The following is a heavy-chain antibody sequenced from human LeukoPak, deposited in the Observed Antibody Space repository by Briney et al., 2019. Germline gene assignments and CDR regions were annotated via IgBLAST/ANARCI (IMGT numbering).Heavy chain of an antibody. CDR1: GGSISSYL. CDR2: ISSSGCI. J-gene: IGHJ4*02. V-gene: IGHV4-59*01. CDR3: ARDKSLRGNWFGNDY. Sequence: PSETLSLTCTVSGGSISSYLWSGLRQSPGKAPEWIGYISSSGCINYNPSLKSRVTISVDTSKNPFSLKLSTVTAADTAVYYFARDKSLRGNWFGNDYWGQGTLVTVSS. D-gene: IGHD3-10*01.